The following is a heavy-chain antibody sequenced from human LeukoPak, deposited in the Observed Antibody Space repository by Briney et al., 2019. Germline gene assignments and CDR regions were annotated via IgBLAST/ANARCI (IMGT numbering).Heavy chain of an antibody. CDR1: GGSISSSSYY. J-gene: IGHJ4*02. CDR2: IYYSGST. Sequence: SETLSLTCTVSGGSISSSSYYWGWIRRPPGKGLEWIGSIYYSGSTYYNPSLKSRVTISVDTSKNQFSLRLSSVTAADTAVYFCARGAAGTGAADYWGQGTLVTVSS. V-gene: IGHV4-39*07. D-gene: IGHD6-13*01. CDR3: ARGAAGTGAADY.